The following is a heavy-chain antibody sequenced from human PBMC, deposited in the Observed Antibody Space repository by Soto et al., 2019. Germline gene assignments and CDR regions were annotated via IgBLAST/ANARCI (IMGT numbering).Heavy chain of an antibody. CDR2: ISGSGGST. CDR3: AKGEITMVRDPYYMDV. J-gene: IGHJ6*03. D-gene: IGHD3-10*01. Sequence: GGSLRLSCAASGFTFSSYAMSWVRQAQGKGLEWVSAISGSGGSTYYADSVKGRFTISRDNSKNTLYLQMNSLRAEDTAVYYCAKGEITMVRDPYYMDVWGKGTTVTVSS. CDR1: GFTFSSYA. V-gene: IGHV3-23*01.